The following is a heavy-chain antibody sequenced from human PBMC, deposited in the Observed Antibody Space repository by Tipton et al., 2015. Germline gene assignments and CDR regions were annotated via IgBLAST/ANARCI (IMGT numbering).Heavy chain of an antibody. V-gene: IGHV4-38-2*01. J-gene: IGHJ4*02. D-gene: IGHD3-9*01. Sequence: TLSLTCAVSAYSISSDYYWGWIRQPPGKGLEWIGSIFHRGDTNYNPSLKSRVTMSRDTSKNQFPLKLTSVTAADTAVYYCACQDYDSLTRDYQTVDYWGQGTLVTVSS. CDR2: IFHRGDT. CDR3: ACQDYDSLTRDYQTVDY. CDR1: AYSISSDYY.